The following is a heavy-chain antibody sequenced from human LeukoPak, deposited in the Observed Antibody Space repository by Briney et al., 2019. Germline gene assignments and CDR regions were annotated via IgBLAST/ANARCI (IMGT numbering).Heavy chain of an antibody. CDR1: AFTFSRYA. CDR2: ISYDGSHK. CDR3: ARDFCRDH. D-gene: IGHD3-3*01. Sequence: GGSLRLSCAASAFTFSRYAMHWVRQAPGKGLECVTLISYDGSHKDYADSVKGRFTISRDNSKNTLYLQMNSLRAGDTAVYYCARDFCRDHWGQGTLVTVSS. J-gene: IGHJ4*02. V-gene: IGHV3-30*04.